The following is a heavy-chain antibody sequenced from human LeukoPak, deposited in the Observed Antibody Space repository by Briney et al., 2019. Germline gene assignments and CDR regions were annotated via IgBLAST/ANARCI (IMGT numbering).Heavy chain of an antibody. CDR3: ARDDGGNGDYGMDV. J-gene: IGHJ6*02. CDR2: ISYDGSNK. D-gene: IGHD4-23*01. V-gene: IGHV3-30-3*01. CDR1: GFTFSSYA. Sequence: PGGSLRLSCAASGFTFSSYAMHWVRQAPGKGLEWVAVISYDGSNKYYADSVKGRFTISRDNSKNTLYLQMNSLRAEDTAVYYCARDDGGNGDYGMDVWGQGTTVTVSS.